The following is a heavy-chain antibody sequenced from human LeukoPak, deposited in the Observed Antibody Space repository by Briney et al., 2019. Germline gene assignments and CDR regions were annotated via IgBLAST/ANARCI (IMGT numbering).Heavy chain of an antibody. D-gene: IGHD3-22*01. Sequence: GGSLRLSCAASGFTVSSNYMSWVRQAPGKGLEWVSSISSSSSYIYYADSVKGRFTISRDNAKNSLYLQMNSLRAEDTAVYYCARGEYYYDSSGYYHFDYWGQGTLVTVSS. J-gene: IGHJ4*02. CDR1: GFTVSSNY. CDR3: ARGEYYYDSSGYYHFDY. V-gene: IGHV3-21*01. CDR2: ISSSSSYI.